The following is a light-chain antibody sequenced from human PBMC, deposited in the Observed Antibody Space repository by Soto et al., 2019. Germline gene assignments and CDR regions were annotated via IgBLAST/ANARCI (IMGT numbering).Light chain of an antibody. V-gene: IGLV2-8*01. J-gene: IGLJ2*01. Sequence: QSALTQPPSASGSAGQSVTISCTGTSSDVGGYKYVSWYQQHPGKAPKLMIYEVSKRPSGVPDRFSGSKSGNTASLTVSGLQAEDEADYYCSSYAGSNIGVFGGGTQLTVL. CDR1: SSDVGGYKY. CDR3: SSYAGSNIGV. CDR2: EVS.